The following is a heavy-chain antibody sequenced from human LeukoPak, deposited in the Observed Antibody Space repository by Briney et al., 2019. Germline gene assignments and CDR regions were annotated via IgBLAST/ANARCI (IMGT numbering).Heavy chain of an antibody. J-gene: IGHJ4*02. CDR2: ISFDGSNK. D-gene: IGHD3-10*01. V-gene: IGHV3-30*18. Sequence: PGRSLRLSCAASGFTFSSYGMHWVRQAPGKGLEWVAVISFDGSNKYYVDSVKGRFTISRDNPKNTLYLQMNSLRAEDTAVYYCAKEAVQGSGSYSLYFDYWGQGTLVTVSS. CDR3: AKEAVQGSGSYSLYFDY. CDR1: GFTFSSYG.